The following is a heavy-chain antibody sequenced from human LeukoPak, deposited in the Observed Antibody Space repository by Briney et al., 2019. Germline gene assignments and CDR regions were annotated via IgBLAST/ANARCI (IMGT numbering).Heavy chain of an antibody. Sequence: GGSLRLSCTASGFTFGDYAMSWVRQAPGKGLEWVGFIRSKTHGGTTEFAAPVKGRFSISRDDSKRIAYLQMNSLETEDTAVYYCTRDGIPETNWSGYYIDYWGQGTLVTVSS. CDR1: GFTFGDYA. J-gene: IGHJ4*02. D-gene: IGHD3-3*01. CDR2: IRSKTHGGTT. CDR3: TRDGIPETNWSGYYIDY. V-gene: IGHV3-49*04.